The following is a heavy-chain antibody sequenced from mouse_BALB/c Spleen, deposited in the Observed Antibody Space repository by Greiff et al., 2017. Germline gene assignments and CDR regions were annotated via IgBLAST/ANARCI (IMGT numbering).Heavy chain of an antibody. CDR1: GSPFRAFY. Sequence: EVHVVESGGGLVKPGGPLKPPCAALGSPFRAFYMDWVRQTPEKRLEWVATISVGGSYTYYPDSVKGRFTNSRDNAKNNLYLQMSSLKSEDTAMYYCARGTAYYAMDYWGQGTSVTVSS. J-gene: IGHJ4*01. D-gene: IGHD1-2*01. CDR3: ARGTAYYAMDY. V-gene: IGHV5-4*02. CDR2: ISVGGSYT.